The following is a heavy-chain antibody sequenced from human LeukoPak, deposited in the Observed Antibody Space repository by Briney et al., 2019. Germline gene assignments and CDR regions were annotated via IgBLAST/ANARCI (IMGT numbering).Heavy chain of an antibody. CDR2: INPSGGST. D-gene: IGHD3-9*01. CDR3: ARALYYDILTGVPYYFDY. J-gene: IGHJ4*02. V-gene: IGHV1-46*01. Sequence: ASVKVSCKASGYTFTSYYMHWVRQAPGQGLEWMGIINPSGGSTSYAQKFQGRVAMTRDMSTSTVYMELSSLRSEDTAVYYCARALYYDILTGVPYYFDYWGQGTLVTVSS. CDR1: GYTFTSYY.